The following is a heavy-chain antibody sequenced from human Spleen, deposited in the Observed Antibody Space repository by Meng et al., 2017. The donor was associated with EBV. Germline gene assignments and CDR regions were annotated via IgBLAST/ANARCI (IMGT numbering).Heavy chain of an antibody. CDR1: GFTVTGNS. CDR2: IYSGGTT. V-gene: IGHV3-53*01. J-gene: IGHJ4*02. CDR3: ACGTDDSSLSHFDY. Sequence: VALVESGGGVTQPGGSLKVSCAVPGFTVTGNSMSWVRQAPGKGLEWVSVIYSGGTTYYADSVKGRFTISRDKSKNTLFLQMNSLRAGDTAVYYCACGTDDSSLSHFDYWGQGTLVTVSS. D-gene: IGHD3-22*01.